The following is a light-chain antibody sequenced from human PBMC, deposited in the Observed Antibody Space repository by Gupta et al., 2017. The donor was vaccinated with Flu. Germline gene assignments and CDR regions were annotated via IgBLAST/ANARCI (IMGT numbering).Light chain of an antibody. CDR1: SSDVGGYNF. CDR3: SSFSSSSTLFV. Sequence: QSALTQPASVSGSPGQSITISCTGTSSDVGGYNFSSWYQQHPGIAPKLMIYEVSNRPSGVSNRFSGSKSGNTASLTISGLQAEDESDYYCSSFSSSSTLFVFGTGTKVTVL. CDR2: EVS. V-gene: IGLV2-14*03. J-gene: IGLJ1*01.